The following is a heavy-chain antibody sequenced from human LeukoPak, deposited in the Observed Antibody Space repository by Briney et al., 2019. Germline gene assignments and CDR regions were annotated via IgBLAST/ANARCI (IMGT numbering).Heavy chain of an antibody. CDR1: GFTFNNAW. V-gene: IGHV3-30*18. Sequence: GGSLRLSCAASGFTFNNAWMNWVRQAPGKGLEWVAVTSYDGNNKYYADSVKGRFTISRDNSKNTLYLQMNSLRAEDTAVYYCAKDGITMVRGVIRYYFDYWGQGTLVTVSS. J-gene: IGHJ4*02. CDR2: TSYDGNNK. D-gene: IGHD3-10*01. CDR3: AKDGITMVRGVIRYYFDY.